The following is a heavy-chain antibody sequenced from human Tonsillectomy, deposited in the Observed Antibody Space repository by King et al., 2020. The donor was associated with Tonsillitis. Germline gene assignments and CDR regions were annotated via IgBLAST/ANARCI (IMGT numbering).Heavy chain of an antibody. Sequence: QLQESGPGLVKPSETLSLTCTVSGGSIIGYYWSWIRQPAGKGLEGIGRIYTSGSTNYNPYLKSRVTMSVYTSKNQFSLKLSSVTAADTAVYHCAREYEMATRSFDYWGRGTLVTVSS. J-gene: IGHJ4*02. CDR1: GGSIIGYY. CDR3: AREYEMATRSFDY. V-gene: IGHV4-4*07. CDR2: IYTSGST. D-gene: IGHD5-24*01.